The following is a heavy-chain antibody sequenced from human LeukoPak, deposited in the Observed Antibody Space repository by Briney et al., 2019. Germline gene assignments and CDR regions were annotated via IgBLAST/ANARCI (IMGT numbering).Heavy chain of an antibody. CDR2: INHSGST. J-gene: IGHJ4*02. D-gene: IGHD1-26*01. CDR1: GGSFSGYY. CDR3: ARDIRSGSYSDF. V-gene: IGHV4-34*01. Sequence: SETLSLTCAVYGGSFSGYYWSWIRQPPGKGLEWIGEINHSGSTNYNPSLKSRVTISVDTSKNQFSLRVSSVTAADTAVYYCARDIRSGSYSDFWGQGTLVTVSS.